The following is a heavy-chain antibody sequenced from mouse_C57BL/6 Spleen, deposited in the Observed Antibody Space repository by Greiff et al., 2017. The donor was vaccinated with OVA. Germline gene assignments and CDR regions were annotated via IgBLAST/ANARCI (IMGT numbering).Heavy chain of an antibody. V-gene: IGHV1-64*01. CDR1: GYTFTSYW. Sequence: VQLQQPGAELVKPGASVKLSCKASGYTFTSYWMHWVKQRPGQGLEWIGMIHPNSGSTNYNEKFKSKATLTVDKSSSTAYMQLSSLTSEDSAVYYCARDGGDYAMDYWGQGTSVTVSS. CDR2: IHPNSGST. CDR3: ARDGGDYAMDY. J-gene: IGHJ4*01.